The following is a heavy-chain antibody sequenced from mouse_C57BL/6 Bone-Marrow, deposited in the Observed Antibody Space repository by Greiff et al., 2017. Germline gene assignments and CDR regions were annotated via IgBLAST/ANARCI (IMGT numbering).Heavy chain of an antibody. CDR1: GFTFKDDY. J-gene: IGHJ4*01. Sequence: VQLQQSGAELVRPGASVKLSCTASGFTFKDDYMHWVKQRPEQGLEWIGWIDPANGDTEYDSKFQGKATITADTSSNTAYLQLSSLTSEDTAVYYCAPFTAVVAGDYWGQGTTVTVSS. CDR2: IDPANGDT. CDR3: APFTAVVAGDY. V-gene: IGHV14-4*01. D-gene: IGHD1-1*01.